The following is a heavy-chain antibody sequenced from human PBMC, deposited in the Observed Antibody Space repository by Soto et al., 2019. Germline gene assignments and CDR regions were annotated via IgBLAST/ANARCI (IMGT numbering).Heavy chain of an antibody. D-gene: IGHD3-16*01. V-gene: IGHV4-30-4*01. CDR3: AREGGESSDGLYYFDS. Sequence: LSLTCPVSGASTSSDNYWGWIRQPPGKGLEWIGHIYYSGNTDYNPSLKSRLAISIDTSKNQFSLKLSSVTAADTAVYFCAREGGESSDGLYYFDSWGQGSLVTAPQ. CDR2: IYYSGNT. CDR1: GASTSSDNY. J-gene: IGHJ4*02.